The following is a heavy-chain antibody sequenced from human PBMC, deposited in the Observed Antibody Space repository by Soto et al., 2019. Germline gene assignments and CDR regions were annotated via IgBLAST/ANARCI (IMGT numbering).Heavy chain of an antibody. D-gene: IGHD3-9*01. CDR1: GGTFSSYA. CDR2: IIPIFGIA. V-gene: IGHV1-69*17. CDR3: AREDFEDDDRGHAFDI. J-gene: IGHJ3*02. Sequence: QVQLVQSGAEVKKPGSSVKVSCKASGGTFSSYAISWVRQAPGQGLEWMGGIIPIFGIANYAQKFQGRVTITADKSTSTSYMELSSLRSEDTAVYYCAREDFEDDDRGHAFDIWGQGTMVTVSS.